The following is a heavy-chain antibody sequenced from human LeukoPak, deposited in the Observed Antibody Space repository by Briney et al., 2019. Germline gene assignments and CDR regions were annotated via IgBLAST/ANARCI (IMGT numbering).Heavy chain of an antibody. J-gene: IGHJ6*02. CDR1: GFTFSIYW. Sequence: GGSLRLSCAASGFTFSIYWMSWLRQAPGKGLERVANIKQYGSEKYCGDTVKGRFTMSRDNAKNSLYLQMNSLRAEDTAVFYCARDGRGISAAGSPYGMDVWGQGTTVTVSS. CDR3: ARDGRGISAAGSPYGMDV. CDR2: IKQYGSEK. V-gene: IGHV3-7*01. D-gene: IGHD6-13*01.